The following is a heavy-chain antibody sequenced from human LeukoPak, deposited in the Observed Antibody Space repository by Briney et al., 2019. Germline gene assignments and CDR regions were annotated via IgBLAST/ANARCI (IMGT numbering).Heavy chain of an antibody. CDR1: GYSFTSYW. Sequence: GESLRISCNGSGYSFTSYWISWVRPMRGKGLEWMGRIDLGDSYTTYSTSFQGSVTFPAEKSISTAYLQWSSLKSTDTAMYYCASAHTLGPKDYDGPAMGAFDIRGQGTMGTVSS. V-gene: IGHV5-10-1*01. CDR3: ASAHTLGPKDYDGPAMGAFDI. D-gene: IGHD3-10*01. CDR2: IDLGDSYT. J-gene: IGHJ3*02.